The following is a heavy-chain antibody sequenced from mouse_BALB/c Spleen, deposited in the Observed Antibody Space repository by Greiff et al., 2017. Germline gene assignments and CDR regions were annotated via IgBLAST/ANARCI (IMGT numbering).Heavy chain of an antibody. D-gene: IGHD4-1*01. CDR3: ARPRTGPFAY. Sequence: EVKLVESGGGLVQPGGSLKLSCAASGFDFSRYWMSWVRQAPGKGLEWIGEINPDSSTINYTPSLKDKFIISRDNAKNTLYLQMSKVRSEDTALYYCARPRTGPFAYWGQGTLVTVSA. CDR1: GFDFSRYW. J-gene: IGHJ3*01. CDR2: INPDSSTI. V-gene: IGHV4-1*02.